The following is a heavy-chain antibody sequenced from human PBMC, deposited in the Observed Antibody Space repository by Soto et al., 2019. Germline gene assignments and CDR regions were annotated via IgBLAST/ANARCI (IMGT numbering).Heavy chain of an antibody. CDR3: VRAVGGVYHLDH. CDR2: IWYDGSNK. D-gene: IGHD2-8*02. Sequence: PGGSLRLSCAASGFTFSSYGMHWVRQAPGKGLEWVAVIWYDGSNKYYADSVKGRFTISRDNSDNKVFLQMNDLTSEDTAVYFCVRAVGGVYHLDHWGLGTLVTVYS. V-gene: IGHV3-33*01. J-gene: IGHJ4*02. CDR1: GFTFSSYG.